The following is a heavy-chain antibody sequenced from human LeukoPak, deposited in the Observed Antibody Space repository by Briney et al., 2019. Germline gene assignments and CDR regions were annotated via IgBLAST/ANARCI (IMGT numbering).Heavy chain of an antibody. J-gene: IGHJ4*02. CDR3: ATLGKVSIFGVVIDY. D-gene: IGHD3-3*01. CDR1: GYTLTELS. Sequence: ASVKVSCKVSGYTLTELSMHWVRQAHGKGLEWMGGFDPEDGETIYAQKFQGRVTMTEDTSTDTAYMELSSLRSEDTAVYYCATLGKVSIFGVVIDYWGQGTLVTVSS. V-gene: IGHV1-24*01. CDR2: FDPEDGET.